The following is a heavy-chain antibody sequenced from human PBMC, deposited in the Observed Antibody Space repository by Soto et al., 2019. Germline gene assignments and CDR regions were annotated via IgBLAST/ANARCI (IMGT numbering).Heavy chain of an antibody. Sequence: SESLSLTCSFSGDSFTTSTYSWSWIRPPPGKALEWVGFIYRSGVTSYKPSLNSRVSISLDTSNTQCSLKLRSVTAADTAVYYCAGMPYTSGLRFDPWGTRTLVSVS. CDR2: IYRSGVT. CDR3: AGMPYTSGLRFDP. J-gene: IGHJ5*02. V-gene: IGHV4-30-2*01. CDR1: GDSFTTSTYS. D-gene: IGHD6-19*01.